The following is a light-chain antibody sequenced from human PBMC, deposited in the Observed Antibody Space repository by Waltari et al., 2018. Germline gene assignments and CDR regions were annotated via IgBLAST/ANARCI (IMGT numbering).Light chain of an antibody. CDR3: QTWGTGIQV. V-gene: IGLV4-69*01. Sequence: LVLTQSPSASASLGASVKLTCSLPGEYSAYAIAWHQQQPLKGPRYLMTVNSDGSHNKGDGSSERFSGSSSDVDRYLIISRLQSDDEADYFCQTWGTGIQVFGSGTKLTVL. CDR2: VNSDGSH. J-gene: IGLJ3*02. CDR1: GEYSAYA.